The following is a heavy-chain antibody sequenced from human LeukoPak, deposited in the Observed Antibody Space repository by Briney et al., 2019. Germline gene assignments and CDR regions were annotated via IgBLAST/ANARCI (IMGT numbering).Heavy chain of an antibody. CDR2: IYPGDSDT. CDR3: ARAGKVVPAANMV. J-gene: IGHJ4*02. V-gene: IGHV5-51*03. CDR1: GYSFTSYW. D-gene: IGHD2-2*01. Sequence: KPGESLKISGKGSGYSFTSYWIGWVRQMPGKGLEWMGIIYPGDSDTRYSPSFQGQVTISADTSISTAYLQWSSLKASDTAMYYCARAGKVVPAANMVWGQGTLVTVSS.